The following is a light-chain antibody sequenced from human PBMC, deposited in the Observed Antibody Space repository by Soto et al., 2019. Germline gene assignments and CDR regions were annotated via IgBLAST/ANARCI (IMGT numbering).Light chain of an antibody. CDR1: QDISTL. Sequence: DIQMTQSPSSVSASIGDTVTITCRASQDISTLLAWYQQKPGKAHKLLIYGASTLESGVPSRFSGRGSGTDFTLTISSLQPEDFATYFCQQADSFPLTFGGGTKVEIK. CDR3: QQADSFPLT. J-gene: IGKJ4*01. CDR2: GAS. V-gene: IGKV1D-12*01.